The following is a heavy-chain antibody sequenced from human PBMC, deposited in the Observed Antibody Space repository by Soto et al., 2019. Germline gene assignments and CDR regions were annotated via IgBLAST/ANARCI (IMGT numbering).Heavy chain of an antibody. CDR2: IWYDGSNK. CDR3: ARAENLGYCSSTSCYAGYVDY. J-gene: IGHJ4*02. Sequence: QVQLVESGGGVVQPGRSLRLSCAASGFTFSSYGMHWVRQAPGKGLEWVAVIWYDGSNKYYADSVKGRFTISRDNSKNTLYLHMNSLRAEDTAVYYCARAENLGYCSSTSCYAGYVDYWGQGTLVTVSS. D-gene: IGHD2-2*01. CDR1: GFTFSSYG. V-gene: IGHV3-33*01.